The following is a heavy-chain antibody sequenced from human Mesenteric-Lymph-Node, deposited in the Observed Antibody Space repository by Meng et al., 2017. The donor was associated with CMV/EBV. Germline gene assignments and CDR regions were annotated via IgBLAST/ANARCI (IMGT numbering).Heavy chain of an antibody. CDR1: GGSISSSDYY. Sequence: SETLSLTCIVSGGSISSSDYYWSWIRQPPGKGLEWIGYIYYSGSTYYNPSLKSRVTISIDTSKNQFSLKLTSVTAADTAVYYWARVRDLFRYFDYWGQGTLVTVSS. CDR3: ARVRDLFRYFDY. D-gene: IGHD3-3*01. V-gene: IGHV4-30-4*01. CDR2: IYYSGST. J-gene: IGHJ4*02.